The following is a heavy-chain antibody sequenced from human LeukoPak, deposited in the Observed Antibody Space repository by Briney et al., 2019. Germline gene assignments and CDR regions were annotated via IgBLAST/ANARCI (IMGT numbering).Heavy chain of an antibody. J-gene: IGHJ4*02. V-gene: IGHV3-43D*04. Sequence: GGSVRLSCGAWGYTYDHYAMHGARQAPGKALVGVSLISWGGGRTYYADSVEGRFTISRDNSKNSLYLQMNSLRAEDTALYYCAKDTGRVEERALWDWGQGTPVTVSS. CDR3: AKDTGRVEERALWD. CDR1: GYTYDHYA. D-gene: IGHD1-26*01. CDR2: ISWGGGRT.